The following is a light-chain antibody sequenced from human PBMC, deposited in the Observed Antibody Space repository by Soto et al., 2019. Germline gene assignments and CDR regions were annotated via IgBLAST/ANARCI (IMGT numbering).Light chain of an antibody. V-gene: IGLV1-44*01. CDR1: SSNIGSNT. CDR2: SNN. Sequence: QSVLTQPPSASGTPGQRFTISCSGSSSNIGSNTVNWYQQLPGTAPKLLIYSNNERPSGVPDRFSGSKSGTSASLAISGLQSEDEADFYCAAWDDSLNAYVIGTGTKVTVL. CDR3: AAWDDSLNAYV. J-gene: IGLJ1*01.